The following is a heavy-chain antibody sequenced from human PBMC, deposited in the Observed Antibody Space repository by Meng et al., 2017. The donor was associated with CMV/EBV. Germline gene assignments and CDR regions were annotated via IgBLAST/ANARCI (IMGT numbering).Heavy chain of an antibody. CDR3: ARCRARVVPDY. CDR1: GGSFSGYY. CDR2: INHSGST. D-gene: IGHD4-23*01. Sequence: QVQRQQWGAGLLKPSETLSLPCAVYGGSFSGYYWSWIRQPPGKGLEWIGEINHSGSTNYNPSLKSRVTISVDTSKNQFSLKLSSVTAADTAVYYCARCRARVVPDYWGQGTLVTVSS. V-gene: IGHV4-34*01. J-gene: IGHJ4*02.